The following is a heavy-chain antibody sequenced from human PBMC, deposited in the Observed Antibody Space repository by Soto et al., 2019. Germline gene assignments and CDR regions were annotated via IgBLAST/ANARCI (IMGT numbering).Heavy chain of an antibody. CDR2: ISAYNGNT. Sequence: ASVKVSCKASGYTFTSYGISWVRQAPGQGLEWMGWISAYNGNTNYAQKLQGRVTMTTDTSTSTAYIELRSLRSDDTAVYYCARDRRPITIFGVVISGYYMDVWGKGTTVTVSS. D-gene: IGHD3-3*01. CDR1: GYTFTSYG. J-gene: IGHJ6*03. V-gene: IGHV1-18*01. CDR3: ARDRRPITIFGVVISGYYMDV.